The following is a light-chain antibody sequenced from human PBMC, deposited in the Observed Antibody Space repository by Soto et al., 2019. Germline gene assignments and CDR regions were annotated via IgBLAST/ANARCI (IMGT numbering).Light chain of an antibody. CDR1: QDISKF. V-gene: IGKV1-33*01. J-gene: IGKJ2*01. CDR2: DAS. CDR3: QEYNRWPPEFI. Sequence: DIQMTQSPSSLSASVGDRVSFTCQASQDISKFLNWYQHKPGQAPSLLIYDASKSQFGVPSRFSGSGSGTEFTLTISSLQSEDSAIYYCQEYNRWPPEFIFGPGTRLEIK.